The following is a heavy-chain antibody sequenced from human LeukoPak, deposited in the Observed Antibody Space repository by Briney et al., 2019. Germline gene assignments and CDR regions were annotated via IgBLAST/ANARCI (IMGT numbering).Heavy chain of an antibody. CDR3: AREAMTGYYGYYYYGMDV. Sequence: SETLSLTCTVSGGSISSYYWSWIRQPPGKGLEWIGYIYYSGSTNYNPSLKSRVTISADTSKNQFSLKLSSVTAADTAVYYCAREAMTGYYGYYYYGMDVWGQGTTVTVSS. D-gene: IGHD3-9*01. J-gene: IGHJ6*02. CDR2: IYYSGST. CDR1: GGSISSYY. V-gene: IGHV4-59*01.